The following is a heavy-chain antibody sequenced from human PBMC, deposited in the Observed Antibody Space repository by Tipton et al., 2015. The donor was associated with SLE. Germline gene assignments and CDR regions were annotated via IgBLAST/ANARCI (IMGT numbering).Heavy chain of an antibody. CDR2: IYTSGGT. J-gene: IGHJ4*02. Sequence: TLSLTCTVSGGSINSVGYYWSWIRQPAGKGLDWLGRIYTSGGTNYNPSLKSRVTISLDTSTNQFSLKLSSVTAADTAVYYCARVKSIFGVVIIDYWGQGTLVTVSS. V-gene: IGHV4-61*02. CDR3: ARVKSIFGVVIIDY. CDR1: GGSINSVGYY. D-gene: IGHD3-3*01.